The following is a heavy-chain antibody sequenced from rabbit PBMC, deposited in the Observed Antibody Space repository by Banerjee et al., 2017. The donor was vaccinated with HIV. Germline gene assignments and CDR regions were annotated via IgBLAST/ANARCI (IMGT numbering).Heavy chain of an antibody. D-gene: IGHD1-1*01. CDR3: ARGYGTSIGYGINL. V-gene: IGHV1S40*01. Sequence: QSLEESGGDLVKPGASLTLTCTASGFSFSSGYWICWVRQAPGKGLEWIACIGASSGTTWYARWAKGRFTISKTSSTTVTLQMTSLTAADTATYFCARGYGTSIGYGINLWGPGTLVTVS. CDR2: IGASSGTT. J-gene: IGHJ4*01. CDR1: GFSFSSGYW.